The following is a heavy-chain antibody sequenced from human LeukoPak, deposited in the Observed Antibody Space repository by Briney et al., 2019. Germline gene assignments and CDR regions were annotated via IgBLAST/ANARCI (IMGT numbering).Heavy chain of an antibody. Sequence: SETLSLTCTVSGGSISSYYWSWIRQPPGKGLEWIGYIYYSGSTYYNPSLKSRVTISVDTSKNQFSLKLSSVTAADTAVYYCARDDYGPFDYWGQGTLVTVSS. J-gene: IGHJ4*02. CDR3: ARDDYGPFDY. V-gene: IGHV4-59*12. D-gene: IGHD4-17*01. CDR2: IYYSGST. CDR1: GGSISSYY.